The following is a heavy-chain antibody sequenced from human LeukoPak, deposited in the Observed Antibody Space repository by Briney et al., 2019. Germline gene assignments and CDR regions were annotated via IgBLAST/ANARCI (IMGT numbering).Heavy chain of an antibody. CDR3: ARDYYDSSGYYSTGSFDI. CDR1: GFTFSNYE. D-gene: IGHD3-22*01. Sequence: PGGSLRLSCAASGFTFSNYEMNWVRQAPGKGLQWVSYISSSGSTIYYADSVKGRFTISRDNAKNSLYLQMNSLRAEDTAVYYCARDYYDSSGYYSTGSFDIWGQGTMVTVSS. J-gene: IGHJ3*02. V-gene: IGHV3-48*03. CDR2: ISSSGSTI.